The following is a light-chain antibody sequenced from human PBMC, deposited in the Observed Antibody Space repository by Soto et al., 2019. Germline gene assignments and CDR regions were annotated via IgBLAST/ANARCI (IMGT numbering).Light chain of an antibody. J-gene: IGKJ1*01. CDR1: QSVNLN. V-gene: IGKV3-20*01. CDR2: GAS. Sequence: EIMMTQSPGTLSVSPGEGATLSCTASQSVNLNLAWYQQKPGQAPRLLIYGASSRATGIPDRFSGSGSGTDFTLTISRLEPEDFAVYYCQQYGSSPRTFGQGTKVEIK. CDR3: QQYGSSPRT.